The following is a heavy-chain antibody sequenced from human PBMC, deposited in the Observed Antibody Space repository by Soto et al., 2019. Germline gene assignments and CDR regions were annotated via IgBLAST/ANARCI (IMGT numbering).Heavy chain of an antibody. D-gene: IGHD2-8*02. CDR3: ASHFTGVLVLGTSPPGGDNFGWDV. CDR1: GGTFSRYT. CDR2: IIPIVDIP. Sequence: QVQLVQSGAEVKKPGSSVKVSCKASGGTFSRYTFTWVRQAPGQGLEWMGRIIPIVDIPNYAQKFQGRVTIPAVKSTSTAYMELSRLTSDDTAVYYCASHFTGVLVLGTSPPGGDNFGWDVWGQGATVSVS. V-gene: IGHV1-69*02. J-gene: IGHJ6*02.